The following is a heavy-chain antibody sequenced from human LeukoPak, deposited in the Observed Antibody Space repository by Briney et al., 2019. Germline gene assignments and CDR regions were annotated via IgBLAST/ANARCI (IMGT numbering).Heavy chain of an antibody. J-gene: IGHJ4*02. CDR3: ARGITSYLRY. CDR2: IYKYGTA. D-gene: IGHD1-26*01. Sequence: PSETLSLTCAVSGDSISSGGYYWSWIRQHPGKGLEWIAYIYKYGTAYYNPSLKSRVTISIDTSKNQFSLKLSSVTAADTAVYYCARGITSYLRYWGQGTLVTVSS. V-gene: IGHV4-31*11. CDR1: GDSISSGGYY.